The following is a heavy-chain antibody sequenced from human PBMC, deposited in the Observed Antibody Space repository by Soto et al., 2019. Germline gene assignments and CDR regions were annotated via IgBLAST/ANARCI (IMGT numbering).Heavy chain of an antibody. D-gene: IGHD1-1*01. CDR3: AKDKPGTTPFDY. CDR2: ISSSGTFK. CDR1: GFIFTTNS. Sequence: GGSLRLSCEASGFIFTTNSMNWVRQVPGKGLQWLSSISSSGTFKSYGDSVKGRFTISRDNAKNSLYLQMNTLRAEDTAVYHCAKDKPGTTPFDYWGQGALVTVS. J-gene: IGHJ4*02. V-gene: IGHV3-21*04.